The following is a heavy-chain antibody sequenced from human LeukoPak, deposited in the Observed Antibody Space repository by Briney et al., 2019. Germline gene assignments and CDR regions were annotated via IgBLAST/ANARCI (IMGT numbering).Heavy chain of an antibody. CDR3: ARHDRLVGATNDFNWFDP. V-gene: IGHV4-34*01. CDR1: GGSFSGYY. D-gene: IGHD1-26*01. CDR2: INHSGST. J-gene: IGHJ5*02. Sequence: SETLSLTCAVYGGSFSGYYWSWIRQPPGKGLEWIGEINHSGSTNYNPSLKSRVTISVDTSKNQFSLKLSSVTAADTAVYYCARHDRLVGATNDFNWFDPWGQGTLVTVSS.